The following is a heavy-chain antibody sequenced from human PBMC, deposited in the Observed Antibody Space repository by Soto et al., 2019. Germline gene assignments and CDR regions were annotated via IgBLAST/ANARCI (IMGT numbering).Heavy chain of an antibody. CDR1: GFTFSSYA. Sequence: PGGSMRLSCAASGFTFSSYAMSWVRQAPGKGPEWVSAMSGSGDNTYYADSVKGRFTISRDNSKNALYLQMNSLRVEDMAVYYCAKNPRPAAGTNYFDYWGQGTLVTVSS. CDR3: AKNPRPAAGTNYFDY. J-gene: IGHJ4*02. V-gene: IGHV3-23*01. D-gene: IGHD6-13*01. CDR2: MSGSGDNT.